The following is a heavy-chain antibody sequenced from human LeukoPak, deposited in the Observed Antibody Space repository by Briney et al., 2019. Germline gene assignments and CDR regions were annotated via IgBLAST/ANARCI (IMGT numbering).Heavy chain of an antibody. CDR1: GGTFSSYA. V-gene: IGHV1-69*05. Sequence: SVKVSCKASGGTFSSYAISWVRQAPGQGLEWMGRIIPIFGTANYAQKFQGRVTITTDESTSTAYMELSSLRSEDTAVYYCARVGYCSSTSCPQGDAFDIWGQGTMVTVSS. CDR2: IIPIFGTA. D-gene: IGHD2-2*01. CDR3: ARVGYCSSTSCPQGDAFDI. J-gene: IGHJ3*02.